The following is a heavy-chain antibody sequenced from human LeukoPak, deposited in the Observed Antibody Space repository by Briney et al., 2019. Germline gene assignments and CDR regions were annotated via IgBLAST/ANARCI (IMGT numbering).Heavy chain of an antibody. J-gene: IGHJ4*02. Sequence: SVKVSCKASGGTFSSYAISRVRQAPGQGLEWMGRIIPILGIVNYAQKFQGRVTITADKSTSTAYMELSSLRSEDTAVYYCASLIQGIAAAGTIFDYWGQGTLVTVSS. D-gene: IGHD6-13*01. CDR3: ASLIQGIAAAGTIFDY. CDR1: GGTFSSYA. CDR2: IIPILGIV. V-gene: IGHV1-69*04.